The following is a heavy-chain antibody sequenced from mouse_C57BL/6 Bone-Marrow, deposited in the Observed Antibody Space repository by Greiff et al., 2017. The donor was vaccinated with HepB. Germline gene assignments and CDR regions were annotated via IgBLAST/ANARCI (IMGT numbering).Heavy chain of an antibody. D-gene: IGHD1-1*01. Sequence: EVKVEESGPGLVKPSQSLSLTCSVTGYSITSGYYWNWIRQFPGNKLEWMGYISYDGSNNYNPSLKNRISITRDTSKNQFFLKLNSVTTEDTATYYCAREGITTVVDPYWYFDVWGTGTTVTVSS. V-gene: IGHV3-6*01. CDR2: ISYDGSN. J-gene: IGHJ1*03. CDR1: GYSITSGYY. CDR3: AREGITTVVDPYWYFDV.